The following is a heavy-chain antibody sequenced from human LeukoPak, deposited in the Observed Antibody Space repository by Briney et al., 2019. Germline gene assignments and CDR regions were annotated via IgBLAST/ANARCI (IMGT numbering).Heavy chain of an antibody. D-gene: IGHD6-13*01. CDR1: GFTFSSYG. CDR3: AKDSSSWYNYFDY. Sequence: GRSLRLSCAASGFTFSSYGMHWVRQAPGKGLEWVAVIWYDGSKKYYADSVKGRFTISRDNSKNTLYLQMNSLRAEDTAVYYCAKDSSSWYNYFDYWGQGTLVTASS. J-gene: IGHJ4*02. V-gene: IGHV3-33*06. CDR2: IWYDGSKK.